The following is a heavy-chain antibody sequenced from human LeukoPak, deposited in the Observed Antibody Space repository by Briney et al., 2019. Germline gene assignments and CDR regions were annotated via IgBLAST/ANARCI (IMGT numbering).Heavy chain of an antibody. CDR2: IYYSGST. CDR3: ARQSMVRGVTLDY. CDR1: GGSVSSGSYY. Sequence: SETLSLTCTVSGGSVSSGSYYWSWIRQPPGKGLEWIGYIYYSGSTNYNPSLKSRVTISVDTSKNQFSLKLSSVTAADTAVYYCARQSMVRGVTLDYWGQGTLVTVSS. V-gene: IGHV4-61*01. D-gene: IGHD3-10*01. J-gene: IGHJ4*02.